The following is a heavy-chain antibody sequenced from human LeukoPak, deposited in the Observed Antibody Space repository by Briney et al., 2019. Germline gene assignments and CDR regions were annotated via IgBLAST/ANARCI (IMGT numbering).Heavy chain of an antibody. D-gene: IGHD5-18*01. Sequence: GGSLRLSCAASGFTLSDYYMIWIRQAPGKGLEWGSYISYTGDSIYYADSVKGRFTISRDNAKNSVYLQMNSLRAEDTALYYCARPRRGYSYGFFDYWGQGTLVSVSS. J-gene: IGHJ4*02. CDR3: ARPRRGYSYGFFDY. CDR1: GFTLSDYY. CDR2: ISYTGDSI. V-gene: IGHV3-11*04.